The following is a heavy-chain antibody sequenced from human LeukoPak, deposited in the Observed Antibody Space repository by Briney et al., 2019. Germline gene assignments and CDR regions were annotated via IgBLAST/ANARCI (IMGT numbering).Heavy chain of an antibody. V-gene: IGHV1-69*06. CDR1: GDTFSSYA. CDR2: IIPIFGTA. J-gene: IGHJ3*02. CDR3: AGDITMVRGVNVGGI. Sequence: SVKVSCKASGDTFSSYAISWVRQAPGQGLEWMGGIIPIFGTANYAQKFQGRVTITADKSTSTAYMELSSLRSEDTAVYYCAGDITMVRGVNVGGIWGQGTMVTVSS. D-gene: IGHD3-10*01.